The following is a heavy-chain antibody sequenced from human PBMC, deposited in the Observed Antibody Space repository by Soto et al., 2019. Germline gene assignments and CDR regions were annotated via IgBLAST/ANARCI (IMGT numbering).Heavy chain of an antibody. J-gene: IGHJ5*02. CDR3: AKDQPRDPYCSSTSCSAPYNWFDP. CDR2: ISGSGGST. D-gene: IGHD2-2*01. Sequence: GGSLRLSCAASGFTFSSYAMSWVRQAPGKGLEWVSAISGSGGSTYYADSVKGRFTISRDNSKNTLYLQMNSLRAEGTAVYYCAKDQPRDPYCSSTSCSAPYNWFDPWGQGTLVTVSS. CDR1: GFTFSSYA. V-gene: IGHV3-23*01.